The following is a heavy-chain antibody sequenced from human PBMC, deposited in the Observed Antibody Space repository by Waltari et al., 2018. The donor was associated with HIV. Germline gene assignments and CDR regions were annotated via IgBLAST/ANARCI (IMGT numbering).Heavy chain of an antibody. CDR3: VKERGPFNGFDI. Sequence: QVYLMASGGGVVQPGGYLKLSCAASGFTFSSYGMHWVRQAPGKGLEWVAVIWSDGYNKFYADSVRGRFTFSRDNSKYTLSLQMNSLRAEDTALYYCVKERGPFNGFDIWGQGTMVTVSS. J-gene: IGHJ3*02. CDR1: GFTFSSYG. V-gene: IGHV3-33*06. CDR2: IWSDGYNK. D-gene: IGHD3-16*01.